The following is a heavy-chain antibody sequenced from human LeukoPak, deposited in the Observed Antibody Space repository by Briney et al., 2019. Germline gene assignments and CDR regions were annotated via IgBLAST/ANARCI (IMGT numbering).Heavy chain of an antibody. V-gene: IGHV3-7*05. Sequence: SLTLSCAASGFNFNNAWMSWVRQARGKGLEWVANIKQDGSEKYYVDSVKGRFTISRDNAKNSLYLQMNSLRAEDTAVYYCAREGWFGELEYWGQGTLLTVSS. J-gene: IGHJ4*02. CDR2: IKQDGSEK. CDR3: AREGWFGELEY. CDR1: GFNFNNAW. D-gene: IGHD3-10*01.